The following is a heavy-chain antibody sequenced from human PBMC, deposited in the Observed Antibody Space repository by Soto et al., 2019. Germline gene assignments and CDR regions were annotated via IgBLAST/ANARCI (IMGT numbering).Heavy chain of an antibody. CDR1: GYTFTSYG. V-gene: IGHV1-18*01. J-gene: IGHJ3*02. D-gene: IGHD6-19*01. CDR2: ISAYNGNT. CDR3: AKAVAGTEHDAFDI. Sequence: GASVKVSCKASGYTFTSYGMSWVRQAPGQGLEWMGWISAYNGNTNYAQKLQGRVTMTTDTSTSTAYMELRSLRSDDTAVYYCAKAVAGTEHDAFDIWGQGTIVTVSS.